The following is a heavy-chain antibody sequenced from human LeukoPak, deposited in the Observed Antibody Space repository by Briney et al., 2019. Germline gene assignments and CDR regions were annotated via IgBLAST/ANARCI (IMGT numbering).Heavy chain of an antibody. V-gene: IGHV4-59*01. CDR2: IYYSGST. D-gene: IGHD3-22*01. CDR1: GGSISSYY. Sequence: SETLSLTCTVSGGSISSYYWSWIRQPPGKGLEWIGYIYYSGSTNYNPSLKSRVTISVDTSKNQFSLKLSSVTAADTAVYYCARDYVRSGYYYRFDPWGQGTLVTVSS. CDR3: ARDYVRSGYYYRFDP. J-gene: IGHJ5*02.